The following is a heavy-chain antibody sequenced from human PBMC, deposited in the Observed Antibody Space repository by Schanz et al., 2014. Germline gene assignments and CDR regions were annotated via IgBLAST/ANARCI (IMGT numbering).Heavy chain of an antibody. J-gene: IGHJ4*02. CDR2: ISGSGGST. CDR1: GFTFTTHS. V-gene: IGHV3-23*04. D-gene: IGHD6-19*01. Sequence: EVQLVESGGGLVQPGGSLRLSCAASGFTFTTHSMTWVRQAPGKGLEWVSGISGSGGSTYYAGSVKGRFSISRDYSKNTLYLQMSSRRAEDTAIYYCAKLSSSGRLAGYFDYWGQGALVTVSS. CDR3: AKLSSSGRLAGYFDY.